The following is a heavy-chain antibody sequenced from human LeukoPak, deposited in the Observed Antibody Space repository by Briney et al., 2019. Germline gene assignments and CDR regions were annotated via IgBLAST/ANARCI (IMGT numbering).Heavy chain of an antibody. V-gene: IGHV4-4*07. J-gene: IGHJ3*02. CDR1: GCSISSYY. D-gene: IGHD2-15*01. Sequence: PSETLSLTCTVSGCSISSYYWSWIRQPPGKGREWIGRIYTSGSTNYNPSLLKRLTTIVDTSKNPFYLQLSPVPAADTAVYYCARDPGYCSGGSCYSVVDIWGQGTMVTVSS. CDR2: IYTSGST. CDR3: ARDPGYCSGGSCYSVVDI.